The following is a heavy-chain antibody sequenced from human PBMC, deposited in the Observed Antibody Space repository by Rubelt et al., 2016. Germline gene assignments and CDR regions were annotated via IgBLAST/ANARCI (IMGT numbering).Heavy chain of an antibody. V-gene: IGHV4-59*01. CDR1: GGSISSYY. D-gene: IGHD1-7*01. CDR3: ARSGGTTLDY. CDR2: INYSGST. Sequence: QVQLQESGPGLVKPSETLSLTCTVSGGSISSYYWSWIRQPPGKGLEWIGYINYSGSTNYNPSLKGRVTLSVDTSKNQFSRKLSSVTAADTAVYYCARSGGTTLDYWGQGTLVTVSS. J-gene: IGHJ4*02.